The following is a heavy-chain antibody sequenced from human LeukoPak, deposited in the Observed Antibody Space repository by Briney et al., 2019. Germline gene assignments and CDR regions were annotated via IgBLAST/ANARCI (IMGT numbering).Heavy chain of an antibody. J-gene: IGHJ4*02. V-gene: IGHV3-74*01. CDR2: ISPTGSTT. D-gene: IGHD6-6*01. CDR1: GFSFSGHW. CDR3: ARGPNSNWSGLDF. Sequence: GGSLRPSCTASGFSFSGHWMHWARQLPGKGLVWVSRISPTGSTTSYADSVKGRFTVSRDNAKNTLYLQVNNLRAEDTAVYYCARGPNSNWSGLDFWGQGTLLTVSS.